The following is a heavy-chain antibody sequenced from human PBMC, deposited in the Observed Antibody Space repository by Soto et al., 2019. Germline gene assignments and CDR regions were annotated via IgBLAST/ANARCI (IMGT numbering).Heavy chain of an antibody. CDR3: ARDYYGWGSYYKRGLFEY. V-gene: IGHV1-69*10. CDR2: IIPIIGRA. D-gene: IGHD3-10*01. CDR1: GGTYSSYA. J-gene: IGHJ4*02. Sequence: SVKVSYKASGGTYSSYAISWVRQAPGQGLEWMGGIIPIIGRANYAQKFQGRVTITADKSTSTPYMELTSLRSEDTAVYYCARDYYGWGSYYKRGLFEYWGRG.